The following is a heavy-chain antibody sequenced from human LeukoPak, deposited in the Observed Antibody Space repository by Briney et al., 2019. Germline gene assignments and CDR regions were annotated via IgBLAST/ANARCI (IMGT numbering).Heavy chain of an antibody. CDR2: IIPILGIA. J-gene: IGHJ5*02. CDR1: GGTFSSYT. D-gene: IGHD3-22*01. CDR3: ARVPSNYYDSSGYYGGFDP. Sequence: SVKVSCKASGGTFSSYTISWVRQAPGQGLEWMGRIIPILGIANYAQKFQGRVTITADKSTSTDYMELSRLRSEHTAVYYCARVPSNYYDSSGYYGGFDPWGQGTLVTVSS. V-gene: IGHV1-69*02.